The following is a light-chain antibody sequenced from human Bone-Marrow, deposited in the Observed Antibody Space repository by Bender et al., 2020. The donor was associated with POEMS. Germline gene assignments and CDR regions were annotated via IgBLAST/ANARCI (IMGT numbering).Light chain of an antibody. CDR3: SSYAGSNTLV. CDR2: EGS. CDR1: SSDVGSFNL. Sequence: QSALTQPASVSGSPGQSITISCTGTSSDVGSFNLVSWYQQHPGRAPKLIIYEGSKRPSGVSNRFSGSKSDNTASLSVSGLQAEDEADYYCSSYAGSNTLVFGTGTKVTVL. V-gene: IGLV2-14*02. J-gene: IGLJ1*01.